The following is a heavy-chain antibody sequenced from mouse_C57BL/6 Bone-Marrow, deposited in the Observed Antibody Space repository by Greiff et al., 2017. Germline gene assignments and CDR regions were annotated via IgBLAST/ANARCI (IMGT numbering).Heavy chain of an antibody. V-gene: IGHV2-2*01. Sequence: VKLVESGPGLVQPSQSLSITCTVSGFSLTSYGVHWVRQSPGKGLEWLGAIWSGGSTDYNAAFISRLSISKDNSKSQVFFKMNSLQADDTAIYYCARFCSNLVHWYFDVWGTGTTVTVSS. CDR1: GFSLTSYG. CDR2: IWSGGST. J-gene: IGHJ1*03. D-gene: IGHD2-5*01. CDR3: ARFCSNLVHWYFDV.